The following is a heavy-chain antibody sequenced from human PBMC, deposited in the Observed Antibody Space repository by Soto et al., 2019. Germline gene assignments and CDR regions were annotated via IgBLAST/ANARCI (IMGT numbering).Heavy chain of an antibody. CDR3: VRAFCANGVCYYFFDY. CDR2: IYYDGSNR. CDR1: GFTFGTYA. Sequence: GGSLGLACVASGFTFGTYAMHWVRQAPGKGLEWVAVIYYDGSNRYYGDAVKGRFTISRDNSKSTLYLQMSSLRAEDTAVYYCVRAFCANGVCYYFFDYWGHGTLVTVSS. V-gene: IGHV3-30*12. D-gene: IGHD2-8*01. J-gene: IGHJ4*01.